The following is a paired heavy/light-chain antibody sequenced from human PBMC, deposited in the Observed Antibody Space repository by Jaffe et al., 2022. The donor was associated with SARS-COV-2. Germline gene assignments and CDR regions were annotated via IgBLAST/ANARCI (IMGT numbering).Heavy chain of an antibody. J-gene: IGHJ6*03. D-gene: IGHD3-10*01. CDR1: GDSITSVSNY. CDR3: ARLARTVGRGLDQYYYFYMDV. CDR2: IYSSGDT. V-gene: IGHV4-39*01. Sequence: QVQLQESGPGLVKPSETLSLICSVSGDSITSVSNYWGWIRQTPRKELEWIANIYSSGDTYYNPSLKSRITISVDKSKNQFSLNLRSVTAADTAVYYCARLARTVGRGLDQYYYFYMDVWGKGTTVTVSS.
Light chain of an antibody. V-gene: IGLV1-40*01. Sequence: QSVLTQPPSVSGAPGQRVTISCTGSSSNIGAGYDVHWYQQLPGRAPKLLIYVNVNRPSGVPGRFSGSKSGTSASLAITGLQAEDEADYYCQSYDNSLRRYVFGNGTQVTVL. CDR2: VNV. CDR1: SSNIGAGYD. CDR3: QSYDNSLRRYV. J-gene: IGLJ1*01.